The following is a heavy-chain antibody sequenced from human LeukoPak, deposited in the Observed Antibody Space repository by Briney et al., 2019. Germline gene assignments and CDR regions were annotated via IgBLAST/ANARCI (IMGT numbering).Heavy chain of an antibody. V-gene: IGHV3-11*06. CDR2: ISSSSSYT. Sequence: KPGGSLRLSCAASGFTFSDYYMSWIRQAPGKGLEWVSYISSSSSYTNYADSVKGRFTISRDNAKNSLYLQMNSLRAEDTAVYHCARDSRYDYVWGSYRYFDYWGQGTLVTVSS. CDR3: ARDSRYDYVWGSYRYFDY. CDR1: GFTFSDYY. D-gene: IGHD3-16*02. J-gene: IGHJ4*02.